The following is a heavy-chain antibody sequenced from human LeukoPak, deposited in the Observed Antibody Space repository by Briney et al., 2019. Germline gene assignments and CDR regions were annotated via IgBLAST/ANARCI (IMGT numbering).Heavy chain of an antibody. Sequence: PVGSLRLSSAASGVTSCSDAMHSVPRGPGEGLGWVANIVSDGGKINYPDSVKGRFTNSRDNSKNTVHMQMNSLRAAGTALYFCARDLGSIYYIAYWGQGTLVTVSS. CDR3: ARDLGSIYYIAY. D-gene: IGHD2-15*01. CDR1: GVTSCSDA. CDR2: IVSDGGKI. J-gene: IGHJ4*02. V-gene: IGHV3-33*05.